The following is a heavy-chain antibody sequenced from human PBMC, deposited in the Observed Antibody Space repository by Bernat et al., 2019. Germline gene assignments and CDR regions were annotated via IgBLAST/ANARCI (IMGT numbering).Heavy chain of an antibody. CDR3: ARTSGSYHHGTSFDY. CDR2: IDWDDDK. D-gene: IGHD1-26*01. CDR1: GFSLSTSGMC. V-gene: IGHV2-70*01. J-gene: IGHJ4*02. Sequence: QVTLRESGPALVKPTQTLTLTCTFSGFSLSTSGMCVSWIRQPPGKALEWLALIDWDDDKYYSTSLKTRPTISKDTSKNQVVLTMTNMDPVDTATYYCARTSGSYHHGTSFDYWGQGTLVTVSS.